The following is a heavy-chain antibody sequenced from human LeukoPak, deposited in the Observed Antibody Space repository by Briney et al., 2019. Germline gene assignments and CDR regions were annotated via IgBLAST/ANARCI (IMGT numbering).Heavy chain of an antibody. D-gene: IGHD3-16*02. V-gene: IGHV4-34*01. CDR2: INHRGST. CDR1: GGSFSGYY. Sequence: PSETLSLTCAVYGGSFSGYYWSWIRQPPGKGLEWIGEINHRGSTNYNPSLKSRVTISVDTSKSQFSLKLSSVTAADTAVYYCARRGSDYVWGSYRTHYFDYWGQGTLVTVSS. CDR3: ARRGSDYVWGSYRTHYFDY. J-gene: IGHJ4*02.